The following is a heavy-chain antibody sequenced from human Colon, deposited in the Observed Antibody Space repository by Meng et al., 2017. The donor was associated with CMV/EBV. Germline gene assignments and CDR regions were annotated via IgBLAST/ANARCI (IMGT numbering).Heavy chain of an antibody. D-gene: IGHD1/OR15-1a*01. V-gene: IGHV1-18*01. Sequence: QVQLLQSGTEVKKPGASVKVSCKASGYTFTSSGISWLRQAPGQGLEWMGWISAHSGDTRFGHKFKGRVIMTTDTASSTAHMELRNLRSDDTAVYYCARDWEAVWNTVITDYWGQGTLVTVSS. CDR1: GYTFTSSG. CDR3: ARDWEAVWNTVITDY. CDR2: ISAHSGDT. J-gene: IGHJ4*02.